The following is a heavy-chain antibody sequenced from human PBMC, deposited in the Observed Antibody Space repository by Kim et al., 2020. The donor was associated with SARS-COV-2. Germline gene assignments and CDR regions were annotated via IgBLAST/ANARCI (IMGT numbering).Heavy chain of an antibody. CDR3: AKDTDQFGELYLGYYGMDV. V-gene: IGHV3-23*01. J-gene: IGHJ6*02. CDR1: GFTFSSYA. D-gene: IGHD3-10*01. Sequence: GGSLRLSCAASGFTFSSYAMSWVRQAPGKGLEWVSAISGSGGSTYYADSVKGRFTISRDNSKNTLYLQMNSLRAEDTAVYYCAKDTDQFGELYLGYYGMDVWGQGTTVTVSS. CDR2: ISGSGGST.